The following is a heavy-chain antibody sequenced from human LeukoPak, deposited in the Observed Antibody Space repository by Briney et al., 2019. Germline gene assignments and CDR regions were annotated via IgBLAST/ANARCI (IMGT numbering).Heavy chain of an antibody. CDR1: GFSLSTSGMR. J-gene: IGHJ4*02. CDR3: ARTLDGSHFDF. D-gene: IGHD5-24*01. Sequence: SGPTLVNPTQTLTLTCTFSGFSLSTSGMRVSWIRQPPGKALEWLARIDWDDDKFYSTSLKTRLTTSKDTSKNQVVLTLTNMDPVDTATYYCARTLDGSHFDFWGQGTLVTVSS. V-gene: IGHV2-70*04. CDR2: IDWDDDK.